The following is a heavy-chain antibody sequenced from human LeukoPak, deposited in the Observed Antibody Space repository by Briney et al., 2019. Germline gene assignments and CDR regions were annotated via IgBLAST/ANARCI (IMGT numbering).Heavy chain of an antibody. CDR3: ATDSSPDF. CDR1: GFTVSTHY. D-gene: IGHD3-22*01. CDR2: MYSGGST. J-gene: IGHJ4*02. V-gene: IGHV3-66*01. Sequence: GGSLRLSCAASGFTVSTHYISWVRQAPGKGLEWVSAMYSGGSTYSADSVKGRFTMSRDTSKNTLYLEMNTLRAEDTAVYYCATDSSPDFWGQGTLVTVSS.